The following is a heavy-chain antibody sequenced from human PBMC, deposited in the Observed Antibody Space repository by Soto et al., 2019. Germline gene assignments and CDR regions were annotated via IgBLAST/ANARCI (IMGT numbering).Heavy chain of an antibody. J-gene: IGHJ4*02. Sequence: SETLSLTCAVYGGSFSGYYWSWIRQPPGKGLEWIGEINHSGSTNYNPSLKSRVTISVDTSKNQFSLKLSSVTAADTAVYYCARAVRRIFGVFIGPGYFDYWGQGTLVTVSS. V-gene: IGHV4-34*01. CDR2: INHSGST. D-gene: IGHD3-3*01. CDR1: GGSFSGYY. CDR3: ARAVRRIFGVFIGPGYFDY.